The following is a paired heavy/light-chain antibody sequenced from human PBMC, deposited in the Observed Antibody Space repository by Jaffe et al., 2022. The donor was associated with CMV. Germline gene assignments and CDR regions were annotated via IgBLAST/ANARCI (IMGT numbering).Heavy chain of an antibody. D-gene: IGHD2-2*01. CDR2: ISSSSSTI. V-gene: IGHV3-48*02. CDR3: AVPDLGYCSSTSCYHPPNKWAEYFQH. CDR1: GFTFSSYS. Sequence: EVQLVESGGGLVQPGGSLRLSCAASGFTFSSYSMNWVRQAPGKGLEWVSYISSSSSTIYYADSVKGRFTISRDNAKNSLYLQMNSLRDEDTAVYYCAVPDLGYCSSTSCYHPPNKWAEYFQHWGQGTLVTVSS. J-gene: IGHJ1*01.
Light chain of an antibody. CDR1: QSVSSN. CDR2: GAS. CDR3: QQYNNWPFT. Sequence: EIVMTQSPATLSVSPGERATLSCRASQSVSSNLAWYQQKPGQAPRLLIYGASTRATGIPARFSGSGSGTEFTLTISSLQSEDFAVYYCQQYNNWPFTFGGGTKVEIK. V-gene: IGKV3-15*01. J-gene: IGKJ4*01.